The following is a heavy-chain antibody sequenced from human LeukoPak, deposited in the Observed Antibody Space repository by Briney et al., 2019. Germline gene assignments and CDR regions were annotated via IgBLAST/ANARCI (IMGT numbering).Heavy chain of an antibody. CDR3: ATLPIRGLGDY. J-gene: IGHJ4*02. V-gene: IGHV4-59*08. CDR2: IYYSGST. CDR1: GGSISSYY. Sequence: SETLSLTCTVSGGSISSYYRSWIRQPPGKGLEWIGYIYYSGSTNYNPSLKSRVTISVDTSKNQFSLKLSSVTAADTAMYYCATLPIRGLGDYWGQGTLVTVSS. D-gene: IGHD1-26*01.